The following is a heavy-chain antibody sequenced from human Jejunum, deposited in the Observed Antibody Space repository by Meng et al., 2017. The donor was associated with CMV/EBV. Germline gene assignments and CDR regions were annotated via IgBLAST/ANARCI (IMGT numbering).Heavy chain of an antibody. CDR2: ITTTTNYI. J-gene: IGHJ6*02. V-gene: IGHV3-21*01. D-gene: IGHD6-6*01. Sequence: GFTFSAYGLHWVRPAPGKGLEWVSTITTTTNYIYYAESVKGRFTISRDNAKNSLYLQMNSLRAEDTAAYYCARSLATQYYYYGMDVWGQGTTVTVSS. CDR1: GFTFSAYG. CDR3: ARSLATQYYYYGMDV.